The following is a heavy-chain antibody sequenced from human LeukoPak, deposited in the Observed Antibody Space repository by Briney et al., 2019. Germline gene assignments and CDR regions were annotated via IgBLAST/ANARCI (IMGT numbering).Heavy chain of an antibody. CDR3: ARAKSIITGVRGAVPGRFDF. J-gene: IGHJ4*02. D-gene: IGHD3-10*01. Sequence: SETLSLTCAVSGYSISSGYYWGWIRQSPGKGLEWIGSAYHNGRTYYSPSLKSRVTISVDTSKNQVSLKLSSVTAADTAVYYCARAKSIITGVRGAVPGRFDFWGQGTLVTVSS. CDR1: GYSISSGYY. CDR2: AYHNGRT. V-gene: IGHV4-38-2*01.